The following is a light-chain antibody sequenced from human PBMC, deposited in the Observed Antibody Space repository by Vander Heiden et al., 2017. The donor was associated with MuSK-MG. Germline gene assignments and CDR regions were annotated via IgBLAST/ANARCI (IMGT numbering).Light chain of an antibody. J-gene: IGKJ1*01. CDR2: GAS. CDR1: QSVSSN. V-gene: IGKV3-15*01. CDR3: QQDNNSDAWT. Sequence: EIVMTQSPATLSVSPGERATLSCRASQSVSSNLAWYQQKPGQAPRLLIYGASTRATGIPARFSGSGSGTEFTLTISSLQSEDFAVYSCQQDNNSDAWTFGQGTRLEMK.